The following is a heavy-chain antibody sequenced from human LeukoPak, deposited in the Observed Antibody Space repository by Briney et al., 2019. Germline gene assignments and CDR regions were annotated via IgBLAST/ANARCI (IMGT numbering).Heavy chain of an antibody. CDR3: ATGGDSDY. CDR1: GFTFSSYS. CDR2: ISSSSNYI. J-gene: IGHJ4*02. D-gene: IGHD2-21*01. V-gene: IGHV3-21*01. Sequence: PGGSLRLSCAASGFTFSSYSMNWVRQAPGKGLEWVSSISSSSNYIYYADLVKGRFTISRDNAKNSLYLQMNSLRAEDTAVYYCATGGDSDYWGQGTLVTVSS.